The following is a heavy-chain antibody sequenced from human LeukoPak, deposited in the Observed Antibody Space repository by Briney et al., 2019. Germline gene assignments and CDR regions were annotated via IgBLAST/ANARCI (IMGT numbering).Heavy chain of an antibody. V-gene: IGHV5-51*01. Sequence: GESLKISCKGSGYSFTSYWIGWVRQMPGKGLEWMGIIYPGDSDTKYSPSFQGQVTISADKSISTAYLQWSSLKASDTAMYYCARPYHYYDSSGYSSDAFDIWGQGTMVTVSS. CDR3: ARPYHYYDSSGYSSDAFDI. J-gene: IGHJ3*02. CDR1: GYSFTSYW. CDR2: IYPGDSDT. D-gene: IGHD3-22*01.